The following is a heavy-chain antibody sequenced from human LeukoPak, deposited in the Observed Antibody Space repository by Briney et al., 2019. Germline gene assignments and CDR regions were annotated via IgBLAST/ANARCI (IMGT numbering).Heavy chain of an antibody. D-gene: IGHD3-22*01. Sequence: SETLSLTCTVSGGSISSGDYYWSWIRQPPGTGLEWIGYIYYSGSTYYNPSLKSRVTISVDTSKNQFSLKLSSVTAADTAVYYCARDIVMASVDVWGQGTTVTVSS. CDR1: GGSISSGDYY. V-gene: IGHV4-30-4*01. J-gene: IGHJ6*02. CDR2: IYYSGST. CDR3: ARDIVMASVDV.